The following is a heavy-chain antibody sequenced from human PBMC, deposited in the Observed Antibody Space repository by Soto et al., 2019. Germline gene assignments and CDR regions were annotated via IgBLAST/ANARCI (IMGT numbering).Heavy chain of an antibody. J-gene: IGHJ4*02. CDR3: ARDRGPYYDSSGYYPPFDY. CDR1: GGTFSFYA. D-gene: IGHD3-22*01. Sequence: SVKVSCKASGGTFSFYAISWVRQAPGQGLEWMGGIIPIFGTAKYAQKFQGRVTITADESTSTAYMELSSLRSEDTAVYFCARDRGPYYDSSGYYPPFDYWGQGTLVTVSS. CDR2: IIPIFGTA. V-gene: IGHV1-69*13.